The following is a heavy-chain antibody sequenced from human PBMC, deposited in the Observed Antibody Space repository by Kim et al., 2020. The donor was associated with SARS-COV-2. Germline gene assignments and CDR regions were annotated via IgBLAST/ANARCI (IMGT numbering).Heavy chain of an antibody. CDR2: IDPSNSFA. CDR1: GYNFTNFW. V-gene: IGHV5-10-1*01. Sequence: GESLKISCKGSGYNFTNFWITWVRHMPGKGLEWMGRIDPSNSFATYSPFFQGHVSISVDKSVNAAYLQWSGLRASDTAIYYCARHGGTFYFYSWGQGTLVTVSS. CDR3: ARHGGTFYFYS. J-gene: IGHJ4*02.